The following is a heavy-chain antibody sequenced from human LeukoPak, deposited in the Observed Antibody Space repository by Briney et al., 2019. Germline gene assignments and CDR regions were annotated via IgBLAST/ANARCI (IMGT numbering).Heavy chain of an antibody. J-gene: IGHJ6*03. CDR3: VRVGDEYYYYMDV. V-gene: IGHV4-59*01. D-gene: IGHD1-26*01. Sequence: SETLSLSCTVSGAFIRSYYWSWIRQPPGKGLEWIGDIYYSGYTNYNPSLKSRVTMSLDTSNNQLSLSLNSVTAADTAVYFCVRVGDEYYYYMDVWGKETTVTVSS. CDR1: GAFIRSYY. CDR2: IYYSGYT.